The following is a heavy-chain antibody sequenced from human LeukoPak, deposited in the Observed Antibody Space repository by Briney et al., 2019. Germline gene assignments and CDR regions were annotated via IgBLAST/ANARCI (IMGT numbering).Heavy chain of an antibody. CDR3: AKTGLYYYDSSGYYGDY. CDR2: ISGSGGST. Sequence: GGSLRLSCAASGFTFSSYAMSWVRQAPGKGLEWVSAISGSGGSTYYADSVKGRFTISRDNSKNTLYLQMNSLRAEDTAVYYCAKTGLYYYDSSGYYGDYWGQGTPVTVSS. CDR1: GFTFSSYA. V-gene: IGHV3-23*01. D-gene: IGHD3-22*01. J-gene: IGHJ4*02.